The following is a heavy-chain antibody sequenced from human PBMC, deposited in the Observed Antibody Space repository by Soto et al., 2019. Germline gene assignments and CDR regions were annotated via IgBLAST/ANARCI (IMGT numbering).Heavy chain of an antibody. V-gene: IGHV4-59*01. CDR1: GGSINSYF. D-gene: IGHD3-10*01. J-gene: IGHJ4*02. CDR3: ARAGTNMVQFDY. Sequence: QVQLQESGPGLVRPSETLSLTCTVSGGSINSYFWSWIRQSPGKGLEWIGHIYYSGSTSYSPSLKSRVSISVDTSKNQFSLEVHPVTAADTAVYYCARAGTNMVQFDYWGQGTLVTVSS. CDR2: IYYSGST.